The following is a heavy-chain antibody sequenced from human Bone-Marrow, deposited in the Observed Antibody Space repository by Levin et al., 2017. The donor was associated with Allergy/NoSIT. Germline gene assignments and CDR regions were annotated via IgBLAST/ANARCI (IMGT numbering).Heavy chain of an antibody. J-gene: IGHJ6*02. CDR3: ARDIRNVGYYYHGIDV. V-gene: IGHV3-30*04. CDR1: GFTFRSYA. CDR2: ISFDGRKE. Sequence: GGSLRLSCAGSGFTFRSYAMHWVRQAPGKALEWVAVISFDGRKEIFAESLKGRFTISRDNSKNTVYLQLNSLRGEDTAVYYCARDIRNVGYYYHGIDVWGQGTTVIVSS.